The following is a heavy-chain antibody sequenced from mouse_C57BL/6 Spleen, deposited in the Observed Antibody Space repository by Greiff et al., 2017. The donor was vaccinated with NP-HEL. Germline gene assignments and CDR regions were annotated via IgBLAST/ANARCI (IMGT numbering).Heavy chain of an antibody. CDR2: IDPANGNT. J-gene: IGHJ2*01. Sequence: VQLQQSVAELVRPGASVKLSCTASGFNFKNTYMHWVKQRPEQGLEWIGRIDPANGNTKYAPKFQGKATITADTSSNTAYLQLSSLTAEDTALYYWAKVEGDWGQGTTLTVPS. V-gene: IGHV14-3*01. CDR3: AKVEGD. CDR1: GFNFKNTY.